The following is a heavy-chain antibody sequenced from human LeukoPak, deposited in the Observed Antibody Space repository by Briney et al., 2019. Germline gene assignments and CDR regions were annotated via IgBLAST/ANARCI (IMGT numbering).Heavy chain of an antibody. Sequence: PSETLSLTRNVPGGSISSYFWSWIRQPPGKGLEWVGYTYNTGTTNYNPSLNSRGTISVDTSKNQLSLRLISVTAADTAVYYCARHEPPGARRHLDYWGQGTLVTVSS. J-gene: IGHJ4*02. V-gene: IGHV4-59*08. CDR2: TYNTGTT. CDR3: ARHEPPGARRHLDY. CDR1: GGSISSYF. D-gene: IGHD1-14*01.